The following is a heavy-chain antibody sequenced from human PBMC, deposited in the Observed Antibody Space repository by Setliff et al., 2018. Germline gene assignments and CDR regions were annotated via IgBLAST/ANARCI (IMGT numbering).Heavy chain of an antibody. J-gene: IGHJ4*02. CDR2: INGGSGNT. CDR1: GYSFSTYA. CDR3: ARDREYCSRTSCYIDY. V-gene: IGHV1-3*01. Sequence: ASVKVSCKASGYSFSTYAMHWVRQAPGQGLEWMGWINGGSGNTKYSQKFQGRITITRDTSASTAYMEMSSLRSEDTAVYYCARDREYCSRTSCYIDYWGQGALVTVSS. D-gene: IGHD2-2*02.